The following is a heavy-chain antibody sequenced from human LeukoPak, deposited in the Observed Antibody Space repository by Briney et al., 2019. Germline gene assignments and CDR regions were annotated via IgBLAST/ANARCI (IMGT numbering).Heavy chain of an antibody. D-gene: IGHD2-15*01. V-gene: IGHV4-38-2*02. J-gene: IGHJ4*02. CDR3: ARVVASTSIDS. Sequence: SETLSLTCIVSGYSIISDYFWGWVRQPPGKGPEWIGSIFHSGDVYYNPSLKSRVTLSVDPSKNRFSLKLTSVTAADTAIYYCARVVASTSIDSWGQGILVTVSS. CDR2: IFHSGDV. CDR1: GYSIISDYF.